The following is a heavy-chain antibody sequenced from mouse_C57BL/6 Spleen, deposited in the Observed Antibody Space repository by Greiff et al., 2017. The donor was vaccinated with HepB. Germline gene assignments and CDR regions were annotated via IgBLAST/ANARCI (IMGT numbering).Heavy chain of an antibody. V-gene: IGHV2-2*01. Sequence: QVQLKQSGPGLVQPSQSLSITCTVSGFSLTSYGVHWVRQSPGKGLEWLGVIWSGGSTDYNAAFISRLSISKDNSKSQVFFKMNSLQADDTAIYYCARKWLRPYYYAMDYWGQGTSVTVSS. CDR1: GFSLTSYG. J-gene: IGHJ4*01. CDR3: ARKWLRPYYYAMDY. CDR2: IWSGGST. D-gene: IGHD2-2*01.